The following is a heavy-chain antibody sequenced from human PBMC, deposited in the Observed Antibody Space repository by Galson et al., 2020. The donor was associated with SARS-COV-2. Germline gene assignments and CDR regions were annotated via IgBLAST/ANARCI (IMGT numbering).Heavy chain of an antibody. D-gene: IGHD6-13*01. CDR1: GFTFSSYE. CDR3: ARDEDSSSWSYYYYGMDV. Sequence: GESLKISCAASGFTFSSYEMNWVRQAPGKGLEWVSYISSSGSTIYYADSVKGRFTISRDNAKNSLYLQMNSLRAEDTAVYYCARDEDSSSWSYYYYGMDVWGQGTTVTVSS. V-gene: IGHV3-48*03. J-gene: IGHJ6*02. CDR2: ISSSGSTI.